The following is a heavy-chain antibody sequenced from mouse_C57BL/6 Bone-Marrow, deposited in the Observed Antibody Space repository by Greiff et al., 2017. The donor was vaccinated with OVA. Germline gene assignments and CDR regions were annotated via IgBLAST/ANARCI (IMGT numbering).Heavy chain of an antibody. CDR2: INPGSGGT. Sequence: VQLQQSGAELVRPGTSVKVSCKASGYAFTNYLIEWVKQRPGQGLEWIGVINPGSGGTNYNEKFKGKATLTADKSSSTAYMQLSSLTSEDSAVYFRARGIYYDYDGGYWGQGTTLTVSS. CDR3: ARGIYYDYDGGY. J-gene: IGHJ2*01. D-gene: IGHD2-4*01. CDR1: GYAFTNYL. V-gene: IGHV1-54*01.